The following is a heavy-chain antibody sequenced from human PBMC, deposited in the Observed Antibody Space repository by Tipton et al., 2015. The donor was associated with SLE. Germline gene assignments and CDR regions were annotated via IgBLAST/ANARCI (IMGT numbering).Heavy chain of an antibody. D-gene: IGHD3-3*01. V-gene: IGHV4-4*07. CDR1: GGSISSYY. CDR3: ARGQQIFGAVKLIDY. J-gene: IGHJ4*02. Sequence: TLSLTCTVSGGSISSYYWSWIRQPAGKGLEWIGRIYHSGNTFYNSSLNSRVTISQDTSRNQFSLKLTSVTAADTAVYYCARGQQIFGAVKLIDYWGQGTLVTVSS. CDR2: IYHSGNT.